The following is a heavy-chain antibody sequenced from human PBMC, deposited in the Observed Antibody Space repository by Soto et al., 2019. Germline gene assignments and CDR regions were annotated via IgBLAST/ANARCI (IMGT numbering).Heavy chain of an antibody. CDR2: IIPILGIA. V-gene: IGHV1-69*02. CDR1: GGTFSSYT. J-gene: IGHJ6*02. D-gene: IGHD5-18*01. Sequence: GASVKVSCKASGGTFSSYTISWVRQAPGQGLEWMGRIIPILGIANYAQKFQGRVTITADKSTSTVYMELSSLRSEDTAVYYCARVGRGYSYGYNYYGMDVWGQGTTVTVSS. CDR3: ARVGRGYSYGYNYYGMDV.